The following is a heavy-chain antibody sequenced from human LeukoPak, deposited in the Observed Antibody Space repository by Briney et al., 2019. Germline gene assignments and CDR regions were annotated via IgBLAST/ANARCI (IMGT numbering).Heavy chain of an antibody. J-gene: IGHJ4*02. Sequence: SQTLSLTRVISGATVSRKNGAWSWIRHSPSSGLEWLGRTYYNCKWYSDYADSVTSRIIISADTQKNQFSLHLNSVIPDDTGVYFCARVTSWDTPWYYLDSWGQGTLVTVSS. D-gene: IGHD1-26*01. CDR1: GATVSRKNGA. V-gene: IGHV6-1*01. CDR3: ARVTSWDTPWYYLDS. CDR2: TYYNCKWYS.